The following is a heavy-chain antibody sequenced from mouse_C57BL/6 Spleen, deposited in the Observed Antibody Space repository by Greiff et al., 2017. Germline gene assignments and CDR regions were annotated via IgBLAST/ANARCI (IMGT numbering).Heavy chain of an antibody. Sequence: VQLKESGAELVKPGASVKLSCKASGYTFTEYTIHWVKQRSGQGLEWIGWFYPGSGSIKYNEKFKDKATLTADKSSSTVYMELSRLTSEDSAVYFCARHEEAAQATNYFDYWGQGTTLTVSS. V-gene: IGHV1-62-2*01. J-gene: IGHJ2*01. D-gene: IGHD3-2*02. CDR3: ARHEEAAQATNYFDY. CDR1: GYTFTEYT. CDR2: FYPGSGSI.